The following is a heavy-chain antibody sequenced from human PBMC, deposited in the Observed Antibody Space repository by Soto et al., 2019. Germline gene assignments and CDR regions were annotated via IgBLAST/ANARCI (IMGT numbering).Heavy chain of an antibody. CDR2: ISWNSGSI. V-gene: IGHV3-9*01. CDR1: GFTFAAYA. D-gene: IGHD3-10*01. CDR3: AKDLRLRTFGGYYYYYGMDV. Sequence: GGSLRLSCAASGFTFAAYAMHWVRHAPGKGLEWVSGISWNSGSIGYADSVKGRFTISRDNAKNSLYLQMNSLRAEDTALYYCAKDLRLRTFGGYYYYYGMDVWGQGTTVTVSS. J-gene: IGHJ6*02.